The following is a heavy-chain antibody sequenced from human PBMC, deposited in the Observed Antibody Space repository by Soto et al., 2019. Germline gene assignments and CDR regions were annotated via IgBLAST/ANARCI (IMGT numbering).Heavy chain of an antibody. J-gene: IGHJ4*02. CDR3: ARGDGYIFDY. Sequence: QVQLVQSGAEVKKPGASVKVSSKASGYTFISYDINWVRQATGQGLEWMGWMNPNTGDTGYAQKFQGRVTMTRNTSINTANLELSSMRADDTSVYFCARGDGYIFDYCGQGTLVSVSS. D-gene: IGHD5-12*01. CDR1: GYTFISYD. CDR2: MNPNTGDT. V-gene: IGHV1-8*01.